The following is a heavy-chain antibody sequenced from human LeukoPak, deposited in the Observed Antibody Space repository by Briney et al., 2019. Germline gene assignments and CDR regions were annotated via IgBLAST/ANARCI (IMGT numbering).Heavy chain of an antibody. D-gene: IGHD5-18*01. Sequence: GGSLRLSCAASGFPHDDFAMHWVRQAPGKGLEWVSGISWNSGSIDYADSVKGRYTISRDNAKNSLYLQMNSLRAEGMALYYCAKDSRRGYIYGYFANWGQGTLVTVSS. V-gene: IGHV3-9*03. CDR1: GFPHDDFA. J-gene: IGHJ4*02. CDR3: AKDSRRGYIYGYFAN. CDR2: ISWNSGSI.